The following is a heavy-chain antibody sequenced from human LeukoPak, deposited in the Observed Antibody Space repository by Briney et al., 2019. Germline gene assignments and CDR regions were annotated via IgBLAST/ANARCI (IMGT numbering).Heavy chain of an antibody. CDR1: GFTFSSYA. Sequence: TGGSLRLSCAASGFTFSSYAMSWVRQAPGKGLEWVSAISGSGGSTYYADSVKGRFTISRDNSKNTLYLKKNSLRAEETAVDYCAKGSTYYGSGSYCDYWGQGTLVTVSS. CDR2: ISGSGGST. J-gene: IGHJ4*02. CDR3: AKGSTYYGSGSYCDY. V-gene: IGHV3-23*01. D-gene: IGHD3-10*01.